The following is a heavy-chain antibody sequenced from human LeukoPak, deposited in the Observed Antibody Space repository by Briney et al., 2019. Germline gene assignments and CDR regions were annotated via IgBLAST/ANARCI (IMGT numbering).Heavy chain of an antibody. Sequence: GGSLRLSCAASGLIVSNNYISWVRQAPGKGLEWVSIIYSGGSTYYADSVKGRFTISRDNSKNTVYLQMNSLRDEDTAVYYCARAGIQLRFPLDYWGQGTLVTVSS. J-gene: IGHJ4*02. D-gene: IGHD5-18*01. CDR3: ARAGIQLRFPLDY. V-gene: IGHV3-66*01. CDR1: GLIVSNNY. CDR2: IYSGGST.